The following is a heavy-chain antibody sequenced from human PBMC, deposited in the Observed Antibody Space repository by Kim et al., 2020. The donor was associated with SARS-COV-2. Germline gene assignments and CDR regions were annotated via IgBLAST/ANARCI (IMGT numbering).Heavy chain of an antibody. J-gene: IGHJ3*02. D-gene: IGHD3-22*01. CDR3: ARPLYDSSGYDAFDI. Sequence: PLKSRVAISVDKSKNRFSLELSSVTAADTAVYYCARPLYDSSGYDAFDIWGQGTMVTVSS. V-gene: IGHV4-4*02.